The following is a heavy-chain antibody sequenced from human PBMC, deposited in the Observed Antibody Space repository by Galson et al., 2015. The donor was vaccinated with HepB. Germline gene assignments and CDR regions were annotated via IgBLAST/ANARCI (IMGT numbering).Heavy chain of an antibody. CDR3: ATTGTRWGYGGHVFSY. CDR2: ISAYNGNT. CDR1: GYTFTSYG. J-gene: IGHJ4*01. V-gene: IGHV1-18*01. D-gene: IGHD1-1*01. Sequence: SVKVSCKASGYTFTSYGISWVRQAPGQGLEWMGWISAYNGNTNYAQKLQGRVTMTTDTSTSTAYMELRSLRSDDTAVYYCATTGTRWGYGGHVFSYWGQGTLVTVSS.